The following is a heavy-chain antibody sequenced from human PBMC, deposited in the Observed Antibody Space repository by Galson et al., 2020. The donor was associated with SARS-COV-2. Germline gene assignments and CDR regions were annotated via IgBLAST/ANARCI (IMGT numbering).Heavy chain of an antibody. CDR2: IYHSGST. CDR3: ASRPYYGSGSYSFDY. D-gene: IGHD3-10*01. CDR1: GGSMSSSNNY. Sequence: SQTLSLTCNVSGGSMSSSNNYWGWIRQSPGKGLEWIGYIYHSGSTYYNPSLNSRVTISLDRSKNQFSLKLTSVTAADTAVYYCASRPYYGSGSYSFDYWGQGILVTVSS. J-gene: IGHJ4*02. V-gene: IGHV4-39*07.